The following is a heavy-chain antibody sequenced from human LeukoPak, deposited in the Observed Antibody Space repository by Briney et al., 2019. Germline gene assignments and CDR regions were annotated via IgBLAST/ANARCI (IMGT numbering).Heavy chain of an antibody. Sequence: ASVKVSCKASGGTFSSYAISWVRQAPGQGREWMGGIIPIFGTANYAQKFQGRVTITADESTSTAYMELSSLRSEDTAVYYCARDPHYDILTGYYIGGWFDYWGQGTLVTVSS. CDR1: GGTFSSYA. J-gene: IGHJ4*02. CDR2: IIPIFGTA. D-gene: IGHD3-9*01. CDR3: ARDPHYDILTGYYIGGWFDY. V-gene: IGHV1-69*13.